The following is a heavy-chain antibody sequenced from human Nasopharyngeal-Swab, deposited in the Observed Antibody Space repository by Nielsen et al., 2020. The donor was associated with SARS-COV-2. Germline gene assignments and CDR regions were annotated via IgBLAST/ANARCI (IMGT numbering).Heavy chain of an antibody. Sequence: GGSLRLSCAGSGFTFGSFGMTWVRQAAGKGLEWVSYISPSSGYIYYAESLKGRITISRDNGKNSVYLLMNSLRADDTAVYFCARQDRFYYYLDVWGKGTTVTVSS. J-gene: IGHJ6*03. CDR2: ISPSSGYI. V-gene: IGHV3-21*01. D-gene: IGHD3-3*01. CDR3: ARQDRFYYYLDV. CDR1: GFTFGSFG.